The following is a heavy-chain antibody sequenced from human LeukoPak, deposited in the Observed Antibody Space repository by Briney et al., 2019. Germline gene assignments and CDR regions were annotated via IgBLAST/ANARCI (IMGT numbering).Heavy chain of an antibody. J-gene: IGHJ4*02. CDR3: ARDSPGGYDSSGYYSFEDDY. D-gene: IGHD3-22*01. V-gene: IGHV1-2*02. CDR1: GYTFTGYY. CDR2: INPNSGGT. Sequence: ASVKASCKASGYTFTGYYMHWVRQAPGQGLEWMGWINPNSGGTNYAQKFQGRVTMTRDTSISTAYMELSRLRSDDTAVYYCARDSPGGYDSSGYYSFEDDYWGQGTLVTVSS.